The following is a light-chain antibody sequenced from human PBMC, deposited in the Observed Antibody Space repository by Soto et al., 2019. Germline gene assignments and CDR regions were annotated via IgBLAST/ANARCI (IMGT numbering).Light chain of an antibody. V-gene: IGKV3-15*01. CDR1: QSVSSN. CDR2: GAS. J-gene: IGKJ2*01. CDR3: QQYNNWPPYT. Sequence: EIVMTQSPATLSVSPGERATLFCRASQSVSSNLAWYQQKPGQAPRLLIYGASTRATGIPARFSGSGSGTEFTLTIRSLQSEDFAVYYCQQYNNWPPYTFGQVTKLEIK.